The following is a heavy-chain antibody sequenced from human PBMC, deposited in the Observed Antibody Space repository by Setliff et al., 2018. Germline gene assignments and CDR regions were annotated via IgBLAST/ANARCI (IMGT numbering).Heavy chain of an antibody. CDR2: IRNSGST. CDR3: ARDNWVMVQTHDYYYMDV. J-gene: IGHJ6*03. V-gene: IGHV4-4*07. D-gene: IGHD7-27*01. Sequence: SETLSLTCTVSSGSFSSYSWTWIRQPAGKGLEWIGRIRNSGSTNYNSYLKSRVIISIDNSKTQLTLKLSSVTAADTAMYFCARDNWVMVQTHDYYYMDVWGKGTTVTVSS. CDR1: SGSFSSYS.